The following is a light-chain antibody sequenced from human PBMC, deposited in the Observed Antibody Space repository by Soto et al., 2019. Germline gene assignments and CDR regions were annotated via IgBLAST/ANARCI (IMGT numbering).Light chain of an antibody. J-gene: IGKJ1*01. V-gene: IGKV1-17*01. CDR2: AAS. Sequence: DIQMTQSPSSLSASVGDRVTITCRASQSISSYLNWYQQKPGKAPKLLIYAASSLQSGVPSRFSGSGFGTEFTLTISALQPEDFATYYCLQHNNYPWTFGQGTKVDIK. CDR1: QSISSY. CDR3: LQHNNYPWT.